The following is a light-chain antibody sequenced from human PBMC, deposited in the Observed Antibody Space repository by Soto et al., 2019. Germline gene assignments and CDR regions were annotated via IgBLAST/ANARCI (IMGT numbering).Light chain of an antibody. V-gene: IGKV1-5*03. Sequence: DIQMTQSPSTLSASVGDRVTITCRASQSISSWLGWYQQKPEKAPKLLIYKASSLESGVPSRFSGSGSGTEFTLTISSLQPDDFATYYCQQYDIYPLTFGGGTQVEIK. CDR2: KAS. CDR1: QSISSW. CDR3: QQYDIYPLT. J-gene: IGKJ4*01.